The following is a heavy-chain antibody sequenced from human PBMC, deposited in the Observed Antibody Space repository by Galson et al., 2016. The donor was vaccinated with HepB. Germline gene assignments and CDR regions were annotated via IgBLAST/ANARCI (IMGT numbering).Heavy chain of an antibody. V-gene: IGHV1-8*02. J-gene: IGHJ4*02. CDR3: KRSSWN. D-gene: IGHD1-1*01. CDR1: GYTFTSYD. Sequence: SVKVSCKASGYTFTSYDINWVRQATGQGLEWMGWMNANSGNTGLEQSFQGRVTLTRDTSTNTAYLELSSLRSEDTAVYYCKRSSWNWGQGTLVTVSS. CDR2: MNANSGNT.